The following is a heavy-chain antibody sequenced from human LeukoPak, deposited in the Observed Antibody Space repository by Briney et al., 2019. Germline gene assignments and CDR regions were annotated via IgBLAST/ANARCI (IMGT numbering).Heavy chain of an antibody. J-gene: IGHJ4*02. CDR2: ISGSGGST. V-gene: IGHV3-23*01. CDR3: AKVWTAYSDDYFDY. Sequence: TGGSLRLSCAASGFTFSSCGMSWVRQAPGKGLECVSSISGSGGSTNHADSVKGRFTISRDNSKNTLYLQMNSLRAEDTAVYYCAKVWTAYSDDYFDYWGQGTLVTVSS. CDR1: GFTFSSCG. D-gene: IGHD3/OR15-3a*01.